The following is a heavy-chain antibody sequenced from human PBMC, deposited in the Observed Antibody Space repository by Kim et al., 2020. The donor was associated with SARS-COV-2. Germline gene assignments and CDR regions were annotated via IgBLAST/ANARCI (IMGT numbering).Heavy chain of an antibody. J-gene: IGHJ4*02. CDR2: K. D-gene: IGHD2-15*01. CDR3: ASACSGGSCYD. Sequence: KYYEDAVKGRFTNARDNSKNTLYLQMNSRRAEDTAVYYCASACSGGSCYDWGQGTLVTVSS. V-gene: IGHV3-33*01.